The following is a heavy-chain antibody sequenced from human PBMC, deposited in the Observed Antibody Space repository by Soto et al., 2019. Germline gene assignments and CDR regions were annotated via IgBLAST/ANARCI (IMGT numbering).Heavy chain of an antibody. CDR1: GGSFSGYY. CDR2: INYSGST. CDR3: ARGLLLWFGELSRRGGYYYYMDV. V-gene: IGHV4-34*01. Sequence: QVQLQQWGAGLLKPSETLSLTCAVYGGSFSGYYCSWIRHTPGKWLEWIGEINYSGSTNYNPSLKSRFTILVDTPKNQFSLKLSSVTAADAAVYYCARGLLLWFGELSRRGGYYYYMDVWGKGTTVTVSS. J-gene: IGHJ6*03. D-gene: IGHD3-10*01.